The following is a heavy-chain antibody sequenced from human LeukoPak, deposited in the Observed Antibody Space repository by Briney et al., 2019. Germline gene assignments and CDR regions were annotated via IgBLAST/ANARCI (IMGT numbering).Heavy chain of an antibody. Sequence: SETLSLTCAVYGGSFSGYYWSWIRQPPGKGLEWIGEINHSGSTNYNPSLKSRVTISVDTSKNQFSLKLSSVTAADTAVYYCARDLGSGTPLDCRGQGTLVTVSS. CDR3: ARDLGSGTPLDC. D-gene: IGHD1-7*01. V-gene: IGHV4-34*01. CDR2: INHSGST. CDR1: GGSFSGYY. J-gene: IGHJ4*02.